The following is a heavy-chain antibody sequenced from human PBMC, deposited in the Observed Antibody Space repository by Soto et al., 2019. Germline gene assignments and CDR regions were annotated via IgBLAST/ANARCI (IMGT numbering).Heavy chain of an antibody. Sequence: WGSLGLSCAASGFTFSSYAMTWVRQAQGKGLEWVSAISGSGGSTYYADSVKGRFAISRDNSKNTLYLQMNSLRAEDTAVYYCAKVRYYDFWSGYYLPPALDYYMDVWGKGTTVTVSS. CDR2: ISGSGGST. V-gene: IGHV3-23*01. CDR1: GFTFSSYA. CDR3: AKVRYYDFWSGYYLPPALDYYMDV. J-gene: IGHJ6*03. D-gene: IGHD3-3*01.